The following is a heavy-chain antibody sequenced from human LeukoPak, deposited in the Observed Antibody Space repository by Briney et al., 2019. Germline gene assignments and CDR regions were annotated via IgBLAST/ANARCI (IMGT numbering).Heavy chain of an antibody. Sequence: GGSLRLSCAASGFTFDDYAMHWVRQAPGKGLEWVSGISWNSGSIGYADSVKGRFTISRDNAKNSLYLQMNSLRAEDTALYYCAKESDYGSGSSSFDYWGQGTLVTVSS. CDR3: AKESDYGSGSSSFDY. V-gene: IGHV3-9*01. J-gene: IGHJ4*02. CDR1: GFTFDDYA. D-gene: IGHD3-10*01. CDR2: ISWNSGSI.